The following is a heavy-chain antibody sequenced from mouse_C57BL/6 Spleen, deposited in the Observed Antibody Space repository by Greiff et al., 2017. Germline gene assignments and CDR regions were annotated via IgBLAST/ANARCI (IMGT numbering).Heavy chain of an antibody. CDR3: AREGHYYAMDY. V-gene: IGHV3-1*01. CDR1: GYSITSGYD. Sequence: EVQLVESGPGMVKPSQSLSLTCTVTGYSITSGYDWHWIRHFPGNKLEWMGYISYSGSTNYNPSLKSRISITHDTSKNHFFLKLNSVTTEDTATYYCAREGHYYAMDYWGQGTSVTVSS. J-gene: IGHJ4*01. CDR2: ISYSGST.